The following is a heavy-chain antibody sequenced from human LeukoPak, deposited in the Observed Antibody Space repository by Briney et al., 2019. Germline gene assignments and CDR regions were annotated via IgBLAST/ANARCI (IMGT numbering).Heavy chain of an antibody. J-gene: IGHJ6*03. CDR3: ARDSTPKNVAYYYYYYMDV. V-gene: IGHV1-8*03. Sequence: ASVKVSCKASGYTFTSYDINWVRQATGQGLEWMGWMNPNSGNTGYAQKFQGRVTITRNTSISTAYMELSSLRSEDTAVYYCARDSTPKNVAYYYYYYMDVWGKGTTVTVSS. CDR1: GYTFTSYD. D-gene: IGHD2/OR15-2a*01. CDR2: MNPNSGNT.